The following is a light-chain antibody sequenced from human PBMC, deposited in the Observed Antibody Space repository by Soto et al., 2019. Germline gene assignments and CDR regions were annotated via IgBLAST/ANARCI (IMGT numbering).Light chain of an antibody. J-gene: IGLJ1*01. V-gene: IGLV2-18*01. Sequence: QSALTQPPSVSGSPGQSVTISCTGTTSDIDNYDSVSWYQQAPGTAPKLIIYDVNNRPSGAPDRFSGSTSGNTASLTISRLQAEDENDYFCSLYTSNGSLIFGPGTKLTVL. CDR1: TSDIDNYDS. CDR2: DVN. CDR3: SLYTSNGSLI.